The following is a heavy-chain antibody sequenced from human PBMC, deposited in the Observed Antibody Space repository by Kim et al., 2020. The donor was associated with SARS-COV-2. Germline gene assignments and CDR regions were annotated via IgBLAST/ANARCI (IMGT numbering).Heavy chain of an antibody. CDR3: ARGGLWFGGNAFDI. J-gene: IGHJ3*02. V-gene: IGHV4-61*02. Sequence: SETLSLTCTVSGGSISSGSYYWSWIRQPAGKGLEWIGRIYTSGSTNYNPSLKSRVTISVDTSKNQFSLKLSSVTAADTAVYYCARGGLWFGGNAFDIWGQGTMVTVSS. D-gene: IGHD3-10*01. CDR1: GGSISSGSYY. CDR2: IYTSGST.